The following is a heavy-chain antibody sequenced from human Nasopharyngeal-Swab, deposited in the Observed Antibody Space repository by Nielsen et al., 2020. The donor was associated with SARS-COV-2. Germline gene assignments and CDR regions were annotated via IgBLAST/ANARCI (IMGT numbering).Heavy chain of an antibody. V-gene: IGHV3-30*03. CDR1: GFTFSSYG. CDR2: MSNDGNYK. J-gene: IGHJ5*02. D-gene: IGHD2-15*01. Sequence: LSLTCAGSGFTFSSYGMNWVRQAPGKGLEWVAVMSNDGNYKFYADSVKGRFTISRDNSKNTLYLQMNSLRAEDTAVYYCARDNGYCSGDACYLGGWLDPWGQGTLVTVSS. CDR3: ARDNGYCSGDACYLGGWLDP.